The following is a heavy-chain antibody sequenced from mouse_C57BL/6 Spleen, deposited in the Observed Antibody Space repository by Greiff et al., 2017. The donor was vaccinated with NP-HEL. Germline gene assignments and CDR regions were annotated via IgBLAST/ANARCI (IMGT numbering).Heavy chain of an antibody. CDR2: INPYNGGT. Sequence: VQLKQSGPVLVKPGASVKMSCKASGYTFTDYYMNWVKQSHGKSLEWIGVINPYNGGTSYNQKFKGKATLTVDKSSSTAYMELNSLTSEDSAVYYCARSRANWDNYWGQGTTLTVSS. D-gene: IGHD4-1*01. CDR1: GYTFTDYY. CDR3: ARSRANWDNY. V-gene: IGHV1-19*01. J-gene: IGHJ2*01.